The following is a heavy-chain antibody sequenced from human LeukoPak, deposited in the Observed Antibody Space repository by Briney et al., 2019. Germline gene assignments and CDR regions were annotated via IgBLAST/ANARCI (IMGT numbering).Heavy chain of an antibody. V-gene: IGHV3-9*01. CDR2: IRWDSGTI. D-gene: IGHD1-26*01. Sequence: AGGSLRLSCAASGFTFDDYAMHWVRQAPGKGLEWVSGIRWDSGTIGYADSVKGRFTISRDNSKNTLYLQMNSLRAEDTAVYYCAKEATGYWGQGTLVTVSS. CDR1: GFTFDDYA. J-gene: IGHJ4*02. CDR3: AKEATGY.